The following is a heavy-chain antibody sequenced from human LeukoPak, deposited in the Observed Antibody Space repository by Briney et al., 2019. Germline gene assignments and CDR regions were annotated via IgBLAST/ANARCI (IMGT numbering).Heavy chain of an antibody. CDR1: GGSISSYY. CDR3: ARGEDDAFDI. CDR2: IYYSGST. J-gene: IGHJ3*02. Sequence: PSETLSLTCTVSGGSISSYYWSWIRQPPGKGLEWIGYIYYSGSTNYNPSLKSRVTISVDTSKNQFSLKLSAVTAADTAVYYCARGEDDAFDIWGQGTMVTVSS. V-gene: IGHV4-59*01.